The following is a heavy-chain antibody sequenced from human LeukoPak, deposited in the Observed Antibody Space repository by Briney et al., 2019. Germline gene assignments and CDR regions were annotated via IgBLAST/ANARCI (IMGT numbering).Heavy chain of an antibody. CDR3: ARRIPLITMVRGVITSPRFDP. J-gene: IGHJ5*02. D-gene: IGHD3-10*01. CDR2: FYHSGST. V-gene: IGHV4-59*08. Sequence: SETLSLTCTVSGVSISSYYWSWIRQPPGKGLECIGYFYHSGSTNYNPSLKSRVTISVDTSKNQFSLKLSSVTAADTAVYYCARRIPLITMVRGVITSPRFDPWGQGTLVTVSS. CDR1: GVSISSYY.